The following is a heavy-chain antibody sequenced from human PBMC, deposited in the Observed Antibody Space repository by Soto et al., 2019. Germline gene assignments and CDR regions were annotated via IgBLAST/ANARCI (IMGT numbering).Heavy chain of an antibody. CDR3: ARDIHYDFLSGLRPPLYYYYGMDA. J-gene: IGHJ6*02. V-gene: IGHV3-33*01. Sequence: GGSLRLSCAASGFTFSSYGMHWVRQAPGKGLEWVAVIWYDGSNKYYADSVKGRFTISRDNSKNTLYLQMNSLRAEDTAVYYCARDIHYDFLSGLRPPLYYYYGMDAWGQGTTVTVSS. CDR2: IWYDGSNK. D-gene: IGHD3-3*01. CDR1: GFTFSSYG.